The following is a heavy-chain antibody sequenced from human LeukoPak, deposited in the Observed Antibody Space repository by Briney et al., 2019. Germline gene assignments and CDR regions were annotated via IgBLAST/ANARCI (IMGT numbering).Heavy chain of an antibody. CDR3: ARVTGTPNFDY. CDR2: IYTSGTT. CDR1: GDSIRSYY. J-gene: IGHJ4*02. Sequence: AETLSLTCTVSGDSIRSYYGSWLRQPGGKGVEWIGLIYTSGTTHYNPSLKRRLPISVDTPKHQFSLKLSSVTAAHTAVYYCARVTGTPNFDYWGQGPLVTVSS. V-gene: IGHV4-4*07. D-gene: IGHD1-1*01.